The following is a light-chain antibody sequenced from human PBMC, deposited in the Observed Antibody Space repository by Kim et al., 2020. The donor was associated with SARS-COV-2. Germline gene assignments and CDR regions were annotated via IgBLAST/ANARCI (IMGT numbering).Light chain of an antibody. CDR3: SSYTGSSTGV. J-gene: IGLJ3*02. CDR2: DVS. CDR1: SSDVGGYNY. V-gene: IGLV2-14*01. Sequence: QSALTQSASVSGSPGQSITISCTGTSSDVGGYNYVPWYQQYPGKAPNLMIYDVSQRPSGVSNRFSGSKSGNMASLTISGLQAEDEADYYCSSYTGSSTGVLGGGTQLTV.